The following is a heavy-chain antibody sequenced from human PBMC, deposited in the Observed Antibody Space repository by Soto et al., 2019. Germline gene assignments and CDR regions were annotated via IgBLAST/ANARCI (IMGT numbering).Heavy chain of an antibody. Sequence: SVKVSCKASGGTFSSYAISWGRQAPGQGLEGMGGIIPIFGTANYAQKFQGRVTITADESTSTAYMELSSLRSEDTAVYYSARREGRGGELELLRYYYYYGMDVWGQGTTVTVSS. J-gene: IGHJ6*02. CDR3: ARREGRGGELELLRYYYYYGMDV. V-gene: IGHV1-69*13. D-gene: IGHD1-7*01. CDR2: IIPIFGTA. CDR1: GGTFSSYA.